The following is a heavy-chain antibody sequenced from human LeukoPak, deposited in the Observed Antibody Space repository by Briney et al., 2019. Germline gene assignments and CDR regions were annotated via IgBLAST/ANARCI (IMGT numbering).Heavy chain of an antibody. CDR1: GFTFSSYS. J-gene: IGHJ1*01. CDR2: ISSSSSYI. CDR3: ARAGDSSGYYPEYFQH. V-gene: IGHV3-21*01. Sequence: PGGSLRLSCAASGFTFSSYSMNWVRQAPGKGLEWVSSISSSSSYIYYADSVKGRFTISRDNAKNSLYLQMNSLRAEDTAVYYCARAGDSSGYYPEYFQHWGQGTLVTVSS. D-gene: IGHD3-22*01.